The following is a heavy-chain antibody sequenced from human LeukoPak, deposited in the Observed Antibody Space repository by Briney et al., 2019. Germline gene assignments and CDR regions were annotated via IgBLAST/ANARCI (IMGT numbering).Heavy chain of an antibody. CDR1: GFTFSSYW. CDR2: IKQDGGEK. J-gene: IGHJ3*02. V-gene: IGHV3-7*05. Sequence: GGSLRLSCAASGFTFSSYWMSWVRQAPGKGLEWVANIKQDGGEKYHVDSVKGRFTISRDNAKNSLFLQMSSLRAEDTAVYYCARVRTTVTTYDAFDIWGQGTMVTVSS. CDR3: ARVRTTVTTYDAFDI. D-gene: IGHD4-17*01.